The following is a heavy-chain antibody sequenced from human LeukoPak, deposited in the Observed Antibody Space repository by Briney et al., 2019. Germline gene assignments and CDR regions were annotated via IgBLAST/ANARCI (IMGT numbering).Heavy chain of an antibody. CDR2: FYNSGST. J-gene: IGHJ4*02. D-gene: IGHD3-16*01. CDR3: ARVGDYALKD. V-gene: IGHV4-4*07. Sequence: SETLSLTCTVSGGSISNYYWSWIRQPAGKGLEWIGRFYNSGSTNCNPSLKSRVTMSVDTSKNQFSLKLSSVTAADTAVYYCARVGDYALKDWGQGTLLTVSS. CDR1: GGSISNYY.